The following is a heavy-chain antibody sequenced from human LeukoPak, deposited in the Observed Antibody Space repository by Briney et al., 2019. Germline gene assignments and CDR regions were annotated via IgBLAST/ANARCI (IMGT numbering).Heavy chain of an antibody. CDR3: ARDLDRDGSTHFDY. J-gene: IGHJ4*02. CDR2: IRYDGSNK. D-gene: IGHD1-1*01. V-gene: IGHV3-30*02. Sequence: PGGSLRLSCAASGFTFSSYGMHWVRQAPGKGLEWVAFIRYDGSNKYYADSVKGRFSVSRDNAKNTLYLQMNNLRAEDTAVYYCARDLDRDGSTHFDYWGQGTLVTVSS. CDR1: GFTFSSYG.